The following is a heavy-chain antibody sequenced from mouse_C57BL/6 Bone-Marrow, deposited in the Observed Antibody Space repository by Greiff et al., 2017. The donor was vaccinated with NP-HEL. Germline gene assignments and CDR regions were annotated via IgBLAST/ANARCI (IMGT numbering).Heavy chain of an antibody. Sequence: VQLQQSGPELVKPGASVKIPCKASGYTFTDYNMDWVKQSHGKSLEWIGDINPNNGGNIYNQKFKGKATLTVDKSSSTAYMELRSLTSEDTTVDYCAREVAYYYDFGYGGQGTTLTVSS. CDR3: AREVAYYYDFGY. CDR1: GYTFTDYN. CDR2: INPNNGGN. V-gene: IGHV1-18*01. D-gene: IGHD1-1*01. J-gene: IGHJ2*01.